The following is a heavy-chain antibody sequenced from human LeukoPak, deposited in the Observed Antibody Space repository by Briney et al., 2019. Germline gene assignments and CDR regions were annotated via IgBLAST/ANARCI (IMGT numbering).Heavy chain of an antibody. CDR3: ARESGNYYDSSGPPIDY. Sequence: SETLSLTCTVSGGSISSYYWSWIRQPPGKGLEWIGYIYYSGSTNYNPSLKSRVTISVDTSKNQFSLKLSSVTAADTAVYYCARESGNYYDSSGPPIDYWGQGTLVTVSS. CDR2: IYYSGST. J-gene: IGHJ4*02. D-gene: IGHD3-22*01. CDR1: GGSISSYY. V-gene: IGHV4-59*01.